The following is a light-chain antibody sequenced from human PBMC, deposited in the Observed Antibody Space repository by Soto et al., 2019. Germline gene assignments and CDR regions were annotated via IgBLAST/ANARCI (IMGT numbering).Light chain of an antibody. J-gene: IGKJ1*01. V-gene: IGKV3-15*01. CDR2: GAS. CDR3: QQYNNWPL. CDR1: QSVSSN. Sequence: QSPACVARALRRVVTLSLRASQSVSSNLAWCQQIPGQAPRIRIYGASTRATGIPGRFSGSGSGTEFTLAISSLQSDDFAVYYCQQYNNWPLFGQGTTLDI.